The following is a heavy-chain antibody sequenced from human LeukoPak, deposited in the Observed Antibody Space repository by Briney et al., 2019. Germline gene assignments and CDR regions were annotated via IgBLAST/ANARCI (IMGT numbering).Heavy chain of an antibody. V-gene: IGHV3-30*02. Sequence: GGSLRLSCAASGFTFSSYGMHWVRQAPGKGLEWVAFIRHDGSNKYYADSVKGRFTISRDNSKNTLYLQMNSLRAEDTAVYYCAKGCCYGSGSSIYWGQGTLVTVSS. J-gene: IGHJ4*02. CDR1: GFTFSSYG. CDR2: IRHDGSNK. CDR3: AKGCCYGSGSSIY. D-gene: IGHD3-10*01.